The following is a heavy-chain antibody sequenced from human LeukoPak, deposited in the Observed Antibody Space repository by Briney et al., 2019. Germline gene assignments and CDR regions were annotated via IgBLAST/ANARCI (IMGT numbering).Heavy chain of an antibody. CDR2: IRYDGSNK. J-gene: IGHJ4*02. D-gene: IGHD2-21*01. V-gene: IGHV3-30*02. CDR1: GFTFSSYG. CDR3: AKAPVTTCSGAYCYPFDY. Sequence: GGSLRLSCVASGFTFSSYGMHWVRQAPGRGLEWVAFIRYDGSNKYYVDSVKGRFTISRDSSKNTLYLQMNRLRAEDAAVYYCAKAPVTTCSGAYCYPFDYWGQGTLVTVSS.